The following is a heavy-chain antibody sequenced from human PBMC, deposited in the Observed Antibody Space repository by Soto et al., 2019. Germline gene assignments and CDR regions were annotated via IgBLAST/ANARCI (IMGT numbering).Heavy chain of an antibody. CDR1: GGTFSSYT. CDR2: IIPILGIA. J-gene: IGHJ4*02. D-gene: IGHD5-12*01. V-gene: IGHV1-69*02. Sequence: SVKVSCKASGGTFSSYTISWVRQAPGQGLEWMGRIIPILGIANYAQKFQGRVTITADKSTSTAYMELRSLRSEDTAVYYCARGTVYSGYDQALDYWGQGTLVTVSS. CDR3: ARGTVYSGYDQALDY.